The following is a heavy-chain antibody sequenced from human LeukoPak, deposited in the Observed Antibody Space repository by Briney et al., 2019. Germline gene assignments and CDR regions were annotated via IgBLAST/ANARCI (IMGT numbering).Heavy chain of an antibody. CDR1: GGSISSGSYY. D-gene: IGHD3-10*01. Sequence: SETLSLTFTVSGGSISSGSYYWSWIRPPAGKGLEWIGRIYTSGSTNYNPSLKSRVTISVDTSKNQFSLKLSSVTAADTAVYYCARLLWFGELDWFDPWGQGTLVTVSS. CDR2: IYTSGST. V-gene: IGHV4-61*02. CDR3: ARLLWFGELDWFDP. J-gene: IGHJ5*02.